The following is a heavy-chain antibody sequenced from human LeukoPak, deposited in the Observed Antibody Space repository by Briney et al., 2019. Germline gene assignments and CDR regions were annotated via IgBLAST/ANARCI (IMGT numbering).Heavy chain of an antibody. CDR3: AKRTHVLQFSVYYYSMDV. CDR1: GFTVSSNY. CDR2: IYSGGST. V-gene: IGHV3-53*01. Sequence: PGGSLRLSCAASGFTVSSNYMSWVRQAPGKGLEWVSVIYSGGSTYYADSVKGRFTISRDKSKNTVFLQMNSLRAEDTAVYYCAKRTHVLQFSVYYYSMDVWGQGTTVTVSS. D-gene: IGHD3-3*01. J-gene: IGHJ6*02.